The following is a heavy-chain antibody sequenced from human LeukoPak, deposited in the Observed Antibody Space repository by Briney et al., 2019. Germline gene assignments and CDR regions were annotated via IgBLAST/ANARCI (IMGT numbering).Heavy chain of an antibody. J-gene: IGHJ4*02. D-gene: IGHD3-10*01. V-gene: IGHV4-39*07. CDR3: ARGRKGGSAL. CDR1: GGSISSTTAY. CDR2: IYYSGST. Sequence: SETLSLTCTVSGGSISSTTAYWAWIRQPPGKGLEWIGSIYYSGSTYYNPSLKSRVTISVDTSKNQFSLKLSSVTAADTAFYYCARGRKGGSALWGQGTLVTVSS.